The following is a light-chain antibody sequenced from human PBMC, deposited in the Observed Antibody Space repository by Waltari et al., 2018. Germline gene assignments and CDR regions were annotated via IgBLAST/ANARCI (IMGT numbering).Light chain of an antibody. CDR2: QNN. CDR1: MLGDIN. J-gene: IGLJ2*01. CDR3: QAWHPPSGAV. Sequence: YEVTQSPSVSVSPVITATIRSPADMLGDINVAWYQQKSGQSPVLVIFQNNMRPSAFSERFSGSNSGSTATLTIREAQRLDEADYFCQAWHPPSGAVFGGGTRLTIL. V-gene: IGLV3-1*01.